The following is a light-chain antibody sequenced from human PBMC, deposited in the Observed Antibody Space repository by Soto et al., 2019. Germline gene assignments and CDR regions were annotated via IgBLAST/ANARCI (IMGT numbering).Light chain of an antibody. CDR1: QSVYNK. CDR3: QQYNDWHMYS. V-gene: IGKV3-15*01. J-gene: IGKJ2*01. Sequence: EIVMTQSPATLSVSPGERATLSCRASQSVYNKFAWYQQRPGQAPRLLIYGASTRATGIPARFSGGGSGTEFSLTISSLQSEDFSVYYCQQYNDWHMYSFGQGTRLEIK. CDR2: GAS.